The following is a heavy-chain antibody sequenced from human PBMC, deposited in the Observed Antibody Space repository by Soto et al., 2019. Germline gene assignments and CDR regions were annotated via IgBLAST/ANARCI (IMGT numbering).Heavy chain of an antibody. CDR1: GGSISSYY. D-gene: IGHD4-17*01. J-gene: IGHJ6*02. CDR2: IYYSGST. Sequence: QVQLQESGPGLVKPSETLSLTCTVSGGSISSYYWSWIRQPPGKGLEWIGYIYYSGSTNYNPSLKSRVTISVDTSKNQFSLKLSSVTAADTAVYYCARYTTYSKTTVVTRAYYYGMDVWGQGTTVTVSS. V-gene: IGHV4-59*08. CDR3: ARYTTYSKTTVVTRAYYYGMDV.